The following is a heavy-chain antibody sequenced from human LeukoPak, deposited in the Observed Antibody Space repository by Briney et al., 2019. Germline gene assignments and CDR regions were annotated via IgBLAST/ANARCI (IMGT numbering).Heavy chain of an antibody. Sequence: PGGSLRLSCAASGFTVSSNYMSWVRQAPGKGLEWVSVIYSCGSTYYADSVKGRFTISRDNSKNTLYLQMNSLRAEDTAVYYCARADIAAAGTDYWGQGTLVTVSS. V-gene: IGHV3-66*03. CDR3: ARADIAAAGTDY. CDR2: IYSCGST. D-gene: IGHD6-13*01. J-gene: IGHJ4*02. CDR1: GFTVSSNY.